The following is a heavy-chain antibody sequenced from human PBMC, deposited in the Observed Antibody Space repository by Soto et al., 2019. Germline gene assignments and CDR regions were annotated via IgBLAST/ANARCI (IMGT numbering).Heavy chain of an antibody. CDR2: IYYSGST. CDR1: GGSISSYY. V-gene: IGHV4-59*08. Sequence: SETLSLTYTVSGGSISSYYWSWIRQPPGKGLEWIGYIYYSGSTNYNPSLKSRVTISVDTSKNQFSLKLSSVTAADTAVYYCARRSSGGSLYNWFDPWGQGTLVTVSS. J-gene: IGHJ5*02. CDR3: ARRSSGGSLYNWFDP. D-gene: IGHD2-15*01.